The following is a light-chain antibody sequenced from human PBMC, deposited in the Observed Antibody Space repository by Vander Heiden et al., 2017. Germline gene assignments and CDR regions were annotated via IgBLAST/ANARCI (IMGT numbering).Light chain of an antibody. Sequence: SSELTQAPAVSVALGQTVRLTCQGGSVRSYYESCYQQQPGQAPVLVIYGNNNRPSGSPDRFSGSSSGSTASLTITGAQADDEADYYCNSRDSSGNHLVFGGGTKLTVL. CDR1: SVRSYY. CDR2: GNN. V-gene: IGLV3-19*01. J-gene: IGLJ3*02. CDR3: NSRDSSGNHLV.